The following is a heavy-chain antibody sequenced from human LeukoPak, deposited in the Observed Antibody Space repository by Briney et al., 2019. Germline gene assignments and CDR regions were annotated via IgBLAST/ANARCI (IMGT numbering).Heavy chain of an antibody. D-gene: IGHD3-10*01. CDR3: ARLPAGSGSLSYFDY. J-gene: IGHJ4*02. CDR1: GVSISSSSCY. V-gene: IGHV4-39*01. CDR2: IYYSGST. Sequence: SETLSLTCTVSGVSISSSSCYWGWIRQPPGKGLEWIVGIYYSGSTYYNPSLKSRVTISVDTSKNQFSLKLSSVTAADTAVYYCARLPAGSGSLSYFDYWGQGTLATVSS.